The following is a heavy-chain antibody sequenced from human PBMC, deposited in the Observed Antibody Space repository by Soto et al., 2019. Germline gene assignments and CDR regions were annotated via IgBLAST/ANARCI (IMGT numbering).Heavy chain of an antibody. V-gene: IGHV1-69*04. CDR1: GGTFSSYT. J-gene: IGHJ3*02. CDR2: IIPILGIA. CDR3: ARDLYGSGSQQPNAFDI. Sequence: GASVKVSCKASGGTFSSYTISWVRQAPGQGLEWMGRIIPILGIANYAQKFQGRVTITADKSTSTAYMELSSLRSEDTAVYYCARDLYGSGSQQPNAFDIWGQGTMVTVSS. D-gene: IGHD3-10*01.